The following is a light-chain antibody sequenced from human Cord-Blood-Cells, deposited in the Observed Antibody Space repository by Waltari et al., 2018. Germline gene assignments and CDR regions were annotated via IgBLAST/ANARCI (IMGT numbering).Light chain of an antibody. CDR3: SSYTSSSTLVV. CDR1: SSDVGGYNY. V-gene: IGLV2-14*01. J-gene: IGLJ2*01. Sequence: QSALTQPASVSGSPGQSITISCTGTSSDVGGYNYVSWYQQHPGKAPKLMIYDVSNPPSGVSNRFSGAKSGNTASLPISGLQAEDEADYYCSSYTSSSTLVVFGGGTKLTVL. CDR2: DVS.